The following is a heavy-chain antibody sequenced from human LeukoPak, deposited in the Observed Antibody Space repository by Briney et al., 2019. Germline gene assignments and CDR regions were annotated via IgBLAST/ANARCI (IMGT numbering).Heavy chain of an antibody. V-gene: IGHV1-8*01. CDR1: GFTFTSYD. CDR2: MNPNNGNT. J-gene: IGHJ5*02. D-gene: IGHD3-10*01. Sequence: ASVKVSCKASGFTFTSYDINWVRQASGQGLEWMGWMNPNNGNTGYAQKFQGRVTTTRDTSISTAYMELRGPRSEDTAVYYCVRDGEGVAISVNYWFDPWGQGTLVTVSS. CDR3: VRDGEGVAISVNYWFDP.